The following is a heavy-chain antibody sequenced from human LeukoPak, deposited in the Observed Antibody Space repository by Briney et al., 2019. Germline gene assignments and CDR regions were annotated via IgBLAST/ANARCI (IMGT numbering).Heavy chain of an antibody. Sequence: PSETLSLTCAVYGGSFSGYYWSWIRQPPGKGLEWTGEINHSGSTNYNPSLKSRVTISVDTSKNQFSLKLSSVTAADTAVYYCARYSGYDYVWGSYRYRQDWFDPWGQGTLVTVSS. CDR1: GGSFSGYY. CDR2: INHSGST. CDR3: ARYSGYDYVWGSYRYRQDWFDP. J-gene: IGHJ5*02. V-gene: IGHV4-34*01. D-gene: IGHD3-16*02.